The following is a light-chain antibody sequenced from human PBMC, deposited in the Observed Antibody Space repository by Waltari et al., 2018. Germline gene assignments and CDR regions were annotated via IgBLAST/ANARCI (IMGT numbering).Light chain of an antibody. CDR3: QSYDSSLSGRV. V-gene: IGLV1-40*01. J-gene: IGLJ3*02. CDR1: SSNIATGHD. CDR2: ANT. Sequence: QSVLPQPPSVSGAPGQRVIISCTGSSSNIATGHDVHWYQQLPGTAPKLLISANTNRPSGVPDRFSASKSGTSASLAITGLQAEDEADYYCQSYDSSLSGRVFGGGTKLTVL.